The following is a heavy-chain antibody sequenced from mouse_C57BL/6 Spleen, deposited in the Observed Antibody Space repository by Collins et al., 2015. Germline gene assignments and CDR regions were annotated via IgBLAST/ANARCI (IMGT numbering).Heavy chain of an antibody. CDR2: ISSGGGST. V-gene: IGHV5-12-1*01. CDR1: GFAFSSYD. Sequence: EVQLVESGGGLVKPGGSLKLSCAASGFAFSSYDMSWVRQTPEKRLEWVAYISSGGGSTYYPDTVKGRFTISRDNAKNTLYLQMSSLKSEDTAMYYCARSGSDSYYYAMDYWGQGTSVTVSS. CDR3: ARSGSDSYYYAMDY. J-gene: IGHJ4*01. D-gene: IGHD1-1*01.